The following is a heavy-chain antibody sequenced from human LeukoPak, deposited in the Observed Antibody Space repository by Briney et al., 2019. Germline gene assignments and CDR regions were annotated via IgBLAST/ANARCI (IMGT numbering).Heavy chain of an antibody. CDR2: IYTSGST. D-gene: IGHD2-8*01. CDR1: GGSISSYY. J-gene: IGHJ5*02. V-gene: IGHV4-4*07. Sequence: PSETLSLTCTVSGGSISSYYWSWIRQSAGKGLEWIGRIYTSGSTNYNPSLKSRVTMSVDTSKNQFSLKLSSATAADTAVYYCARDIVLMVYASWFDPWGQGTLVTVSS. CDR3: ARDIVLMVYASWFDP.